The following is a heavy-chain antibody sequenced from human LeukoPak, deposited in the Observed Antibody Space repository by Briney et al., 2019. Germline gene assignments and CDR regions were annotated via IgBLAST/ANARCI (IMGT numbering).Heavy chain of an antibody. Sequence: PGGSLRLSCAASGFTSGLTFSNYAMNWVRQAPGKGLEWVSAISGSGGSTYYADSVKGRFTISRDNSKNTLHLQMNSLRAEDTAVYYCASRDNWFDPWGQGTLVTVSS. CDR2: ISGSGGST. CDR3: ASRDNWFDP. CDR1: GFTSGLTFSNYA. V-gene: IGHV3-23*01. J-gene: IGHJ5*02.